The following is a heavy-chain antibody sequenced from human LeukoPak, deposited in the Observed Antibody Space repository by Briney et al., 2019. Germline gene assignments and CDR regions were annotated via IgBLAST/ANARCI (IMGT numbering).Heavy chain of an antibody. CDR2: ISSSGSAM. V-gene: IGHV3-48*04. CDR1: GFPLSSYS. J-gene: IGHJ4*02. Sequence: TGVSLRLSCAASGFPLSSYSINWVPQAPGKGLEWVSYISSSGSAMFRGDSVKGRFHVHRESHKNSVLLQRNSPRAEDTAVYYCVRVKGSYFDYWGQGALVTVS. D-gene: IGHD2-15*01. CDR3: VRVKGSYFDY.